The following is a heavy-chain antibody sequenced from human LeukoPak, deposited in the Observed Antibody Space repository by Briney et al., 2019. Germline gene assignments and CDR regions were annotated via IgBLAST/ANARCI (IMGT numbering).Heavy chain of an antibody. J-gene: IGHJ4*02. CDR1: SGSLSSYY. D-gene: IGHD3-9*01. CDR3: ASRNDILTGYVFDF. V-gene: IGHV4-59*08. Sequence: SETLSLTCTVSSGSLSSYYWSWIRQPPGKGLEWIGYIYYTGSTDYNPSLKSRVTISVDTSKNQFSLKLTSVTAADTAVYYCASRNDILTGYVFDFWGQGTLVTVSS. CDR2: IYYTGST.